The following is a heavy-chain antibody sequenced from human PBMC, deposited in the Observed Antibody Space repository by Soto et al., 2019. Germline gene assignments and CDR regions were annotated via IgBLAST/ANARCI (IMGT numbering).Heavy chain of an antibody. CDR1: GFTFSSYA. D-gene: IGHD3-16*02. Sequence: EVQLLESGGGLVQPGGSLTLSCATSGFTFSSYAMVWVRQAAEKGLEWVASISNNGDTAYYADSVKGRFTISRGNSENXLYLRMNGLRADDTALYFCAKSRVFIGAIVTLLDSWGQGTQVTVSS. CDR3: AKSRVFIGAIVTLLDS. V-gene: IGHV3-23*01. CDR2: ISNNGDTA. J-gene: IGHJ4*02.